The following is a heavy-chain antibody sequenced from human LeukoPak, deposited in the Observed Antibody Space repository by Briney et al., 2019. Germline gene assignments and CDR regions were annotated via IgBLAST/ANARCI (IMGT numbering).Heavy chain of an antibody. J-gene: IGHJ3*01. D-gene: IGHD2-8*01. V-gene: IGHV3-23*01. Sequence: GGCLRLSCAASGISFSSHAMSWVRQAPGKGLQWVSTISSGGGTRYYGDSVKGRFTISRDNSKNTLYLQMNSLRVDDTAIYYCANRGTKWLPPPTDAFDVWGQGTMVTVSS. CDR1: GISFSSHA. CDR2: ISSGGGTR. CDR3: ANRGTKWLPPPTDAFDV.